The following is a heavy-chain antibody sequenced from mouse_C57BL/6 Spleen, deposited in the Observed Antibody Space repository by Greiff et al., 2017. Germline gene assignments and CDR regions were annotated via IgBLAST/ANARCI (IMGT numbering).Heavy chain of an antibody. CDR3: ASVYDGYPFAY. V-gene: IGHV1-64*01. Sequence: QVQLKQPGAELVKPGASVKLSCKASGYTFTSSWMHWVKQRSGQGLEWIGMIHPNSGSTNYNEKFKSKATLTVYKSSSTAYMQLNSLTSEDSAVNYCASVYDGYPFAYWGQGTLVTVSA. J-gene: IGHJ3*01. D-gene: IGHD2-3*01. CDR1: GYTFTSSW. CDR2: IHPNSGST.